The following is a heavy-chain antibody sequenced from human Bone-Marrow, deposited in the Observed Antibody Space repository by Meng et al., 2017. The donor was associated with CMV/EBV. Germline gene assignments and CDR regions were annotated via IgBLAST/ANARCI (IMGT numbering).Heavy chain of an antibody. Sequence: SLRLSCAASGFTFSTYSMNWVRQAPGKGLEWVASMTSSGSHTFYADSVKGRFTISRDNTKNSLYLQMNSLRAEDTAVYYCAPPESIDHWGQGTLVTVSS. J-gene: IGHJ4*02. CDR2: MTSSGSHT. CDR1: GFTFSTYS. V-gene: IGHV3-21*01. CDR3: APPESIDH.